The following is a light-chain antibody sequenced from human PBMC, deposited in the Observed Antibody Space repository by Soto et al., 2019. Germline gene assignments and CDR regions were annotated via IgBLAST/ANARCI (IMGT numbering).Light chain of an antibody. J-gene: IGKJ1*01. V-gene: IGKV3-15*01. CDR2: DAS. CDR1: QSVRSN. CDR3: QQYDNWPRT. Sequence: EKVMTQSPATLSVSPGERATLSCRASQSVRSNLAWYQRKPGQPPRLLTYDASTRATGIPSRFSGSGSGTEFTLTISSLKSEDFAVYYCQQYDNWPRTFGQGTKVDIK.